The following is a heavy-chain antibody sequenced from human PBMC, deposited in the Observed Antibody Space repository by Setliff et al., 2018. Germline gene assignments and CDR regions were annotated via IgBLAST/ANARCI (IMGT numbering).Heavy chain of an antibody. Sequence: ASVKVSCKSSGYTFTRYAISWERQAPGQGPEWMGWISAYNGNTNYALKLQDRVIMTADTSTNTVYLDLRSLRSDDSAMYYCTRGQRAWSYWGQGTLVTVSS. CDR1: GYTFTRYA. CDR2: ISAYNGNT. D-gene: IGHD6-19*01. V-gene: IGHV1-18*01. CDR3: TRGQRAWSY. J-gene: IGHJ4*02.